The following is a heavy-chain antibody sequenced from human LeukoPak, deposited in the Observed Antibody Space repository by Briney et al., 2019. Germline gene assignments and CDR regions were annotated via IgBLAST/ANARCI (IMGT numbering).Heavy chain of an antibody. CDR3: ASSITIFRVVVVQFDY. CDR1: GGSISSSSYY. V-gene: IGHV4-39*01. J-gene: IGHJ4*02. CDR2: IYYSGST. D-gene: IGHD3-3*01. Sequence: PSETLSLTCTVSGGSISSSSYYWGWIRQPPGKGLEWIGSIYYSGSTYYNPSLKSRVTISVDTSKNQFSLKLSSVTAADTAVYYCASSITIFRVVVVQFDYWGQGTLVTVSS.